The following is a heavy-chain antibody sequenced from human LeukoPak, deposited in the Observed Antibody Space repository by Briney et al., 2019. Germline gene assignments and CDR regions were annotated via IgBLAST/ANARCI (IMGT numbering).Heavy chain of an antibody. CDR1: GFTLRDYY. Sequence: GGSLRLSCAASGFTLRDYYMSWIRQTQGKGLEWVSYISPDDTTMYYADSVKGRFTISRDNAKNSLYLQMNSLRAEDTAVYYCASRLGWFDPWGQGTLVTVSS. CDR2: ISPDDTTM. J-gene: IGHJ5*02. D-gene: IGHD6-25*01. CDR3: ASRLGWFDP. V-gene: IGHV3-11*04.